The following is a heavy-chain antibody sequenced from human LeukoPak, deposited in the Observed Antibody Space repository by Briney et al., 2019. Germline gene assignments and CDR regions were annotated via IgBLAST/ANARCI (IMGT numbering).Heavy chain of an antibody. CDR2: INPSGGST. CDR3: ARVGPYTYFDY. D-gene: IGHD1-14*01. Sequence: ASVKVSCKPSDYTFPSYYMHWLQQPPGQGLKWMGIINPSGGSTSYAQKFQGRVTMTRDMSTSTVYMELSSLRSEDTAVYYCARVGPYTYFDYWGQGTLVTVSS. J-gene: IGHJ4*02. CDR1: DYTFPSYY. V-gene: IGHV1-46*01.